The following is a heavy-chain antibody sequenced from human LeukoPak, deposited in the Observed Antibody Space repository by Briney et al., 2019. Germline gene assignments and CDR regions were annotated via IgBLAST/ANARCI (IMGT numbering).Heavy chain of an antibody. V-gene: IGHV4-4*02. CDR3: ARETDYYDSGGYYLQWFDP. D-gene: IGHD3-22*01. Sequence: SGTLSLTCGVSGGSISNTNWWTWVRQPPGKGLEWIGEVNLQGSTNYNPSLKSRVAISVDKSENHISLKLTSVTAADTAVYYCARETDYYDSGGYYLQWFDPWGQGTLVTVSS. J-gene: IGHJ5*02. CDR2: VNLQGST. CDR1: GGSISNTNW.